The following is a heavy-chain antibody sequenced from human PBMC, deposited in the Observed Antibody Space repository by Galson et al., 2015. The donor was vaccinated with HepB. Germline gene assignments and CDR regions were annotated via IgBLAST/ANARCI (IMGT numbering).Heavy chain of an antibody. CDR3: ARDPVGATKGYFDY. CDR1: GYTFTSYA. Sequence: SVKVSCKASGYTFTSYAMHWVRQAPGQRLEWMGWINAGNGNTKYSQKFQGRVTITRDTSASTAYMELSSLRSEDTAVYYCARDPVGATKGYFDYWGQGTLVTVSP. CDR2: INAGNGNT. D-gene: IGHD1-26*01. J-gene: IGHJ4*02. V-gene: IGHV1-3*01.